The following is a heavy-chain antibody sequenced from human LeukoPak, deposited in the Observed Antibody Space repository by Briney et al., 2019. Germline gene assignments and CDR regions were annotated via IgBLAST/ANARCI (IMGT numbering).Heavy chain of an antibody. CDR1: GFTFSSYA. Sequence: PGGSLRLSCAASGFTFSSYAMSWVRQAPGKGLEWVSAISGSGGSTYYVDSVKGRFTISRDNSKNTLYLQMNSLRAEDTAVYYCAKDRQGYSYGFFRPTYYFDYWGQGTLVTVSS. CDR2: ISGSGGST. J-gene: IGHJ4*02. CDR3: AKDRQGYSYGFFRPTYYFDY. V-gene: IGHV3-23*01. D-gene: IGHD5-18*01.